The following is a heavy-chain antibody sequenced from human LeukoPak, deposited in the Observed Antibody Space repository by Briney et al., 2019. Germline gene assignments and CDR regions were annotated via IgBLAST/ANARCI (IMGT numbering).Heavy chain of an antibody. CDR1: GGTFSSYA. D-gene: IGHD2-8*01. CDR2: IIPIFGTA. V-gene: IGHV1-69*05. J-gene: IGHJ5*02. Sequence: SVTVSCTASGGTFSSYAISWVRQAPGQGGEWMGGIIPIFGTANYAQKFQGRVTITTDESTSTAYMELSSLRSEDTAVYYCARDRYCTNGVCYNGWFDPWGQGTLVTVSS. CDR3: ARDRYCTNGVCYNGWFDP.